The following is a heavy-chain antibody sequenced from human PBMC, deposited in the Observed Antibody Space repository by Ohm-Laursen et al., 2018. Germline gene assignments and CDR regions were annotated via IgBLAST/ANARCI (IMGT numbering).Heavy chain of an antibody. D-gene: IGHD5-24*01. V-gene: IGHV3-33*06. CDR2: IWYDGSNK. J-gene: IGHJ4*02. CDR1: GFTFSSYG. CDR3: TKTISATSGDY. Sequence: SLRLSCAASGFTFSSYGMHWVRQAPGKGLEWVAVIWYDGSNKYYADSVKGRFTISRDNSKNTLYLQMNSLRAEDTAVYYCTKTISATSGDYWGQGTLVTVSS.